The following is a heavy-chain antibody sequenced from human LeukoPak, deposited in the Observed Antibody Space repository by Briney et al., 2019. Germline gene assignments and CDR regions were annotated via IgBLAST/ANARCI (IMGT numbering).Heavy chain of an antibody. Sequence: GSVSVSCKASGYTFTSYDINWVRQAAGHGLECMGWMNPNSSNTGYAQTFQGRVTMTRNTSISTAYMELSSLRSEDTAVYYCAREEWHQDYYYYYMDVWGKGTTVTVSS. CDR1: GYTFTSYD. V-gene: IGHV1-8*01. J-gene: IGHJ6*03. CDR2: MNPNSSNT. D-gene: IGHD3-3*01. CDR3: AREEWHQDYYYYYMDV.